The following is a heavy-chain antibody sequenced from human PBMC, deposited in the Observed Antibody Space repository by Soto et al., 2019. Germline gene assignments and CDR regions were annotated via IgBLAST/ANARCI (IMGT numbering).Heavy chain of an antibody. D-gene: IGHD5-12*01. J-gene: IGHJ6*03. CDR1: GGSISSSSYY. V-gene: IGHV4-39*01. CDR3: ARISVASRYMDV. CDR2: FYYSGST. Sequence: SXTLSLTCTVSGGSISSSSYYWGLIRQSPGKGLEWIGSFYYSGSTYYSPSLRSRVTISGDTSRKQISLRLSSVTAADTAVYYCARISVASRYMDVWGKGTTVTVSS.